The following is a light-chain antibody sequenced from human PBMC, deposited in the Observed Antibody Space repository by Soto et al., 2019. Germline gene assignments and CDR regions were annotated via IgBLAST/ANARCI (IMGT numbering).Light chain of an antibody. CDR2: DDS. Sequence: QSALTQPASVSGSPGQSITISCTGTSSDVGGYNYVSWYQQHPGKAPKLMIFDDSNRPSGISYRFSGSKSGNTASLTISGLQAEDEATYYCSSYASNSPVVFGGGTKLTVL. V-gene: IGLV2-14*03. J-gene: IGLJ3*02. CDR3: SSYASNSPVV. CDR1: SSDVGGYNY.